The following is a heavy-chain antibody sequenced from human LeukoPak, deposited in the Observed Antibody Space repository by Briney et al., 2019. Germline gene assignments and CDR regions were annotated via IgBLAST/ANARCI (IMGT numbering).Heavy chain of an antibody. J-gene: IGHJ3*02. D-gene: IGHD2-15*01. CDR1: GASIRSGDYY. CDR3: ARDCSGGSCFGAFDI. Sequence: PSQTLSLTCTVSGASIRSGDYYWSWIRQPPGKGLEWIGYIYDSGSTYYNPSLKSRITISVDTSENRFSLKLSSVTATDTAVYYCARDCSGGSCFGAFDIWGQGTMVTVSS. CDR2: IYDSGST. V-gene: IGHV4-30-4*01.